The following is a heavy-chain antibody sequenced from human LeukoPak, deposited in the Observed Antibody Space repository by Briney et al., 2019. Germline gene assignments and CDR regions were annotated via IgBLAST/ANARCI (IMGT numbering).Heavy chain of an antibody. D-gene: IGHD3-22*01. V-gene: IGHV4-30-2*01. CDR2: IYHSGST. CDR1: GGSISSGGYS. J-gene: IGHJ4*02. CDR3: ARDSSGLFDY. Sequence: SSETLSLTCAVSGGSISSGGYSWSWIRQPPGKGLEWIGYIYHSGSTYYNPSLKSRVTISVDRSKNQFSLKLSSVTAADTAVYYCARDSSGLFDYWGQGTLATVSS.